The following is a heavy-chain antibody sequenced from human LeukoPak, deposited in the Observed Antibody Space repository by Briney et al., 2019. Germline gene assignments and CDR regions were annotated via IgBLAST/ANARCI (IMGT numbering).Heavy chain of an antibody. Sequence: SETLSLTCTVSGGSISSYYWSWIRQPPGKGLEWIGYIYYSGSTNYNPSLKSRVTISVDTSKNQFSLKLSSVTAADTAVYYCARVASSTSCYRCAFGIWGQGTMVTVSS. CDR2: IYYSGST. D-gene: IGHD2-2*02. V-gene: IGHV4-59*01. CDR1: GGSISSYY. J-gene: IGHJ3*02. CDR3: ARVASSTSCYRCAFGI.